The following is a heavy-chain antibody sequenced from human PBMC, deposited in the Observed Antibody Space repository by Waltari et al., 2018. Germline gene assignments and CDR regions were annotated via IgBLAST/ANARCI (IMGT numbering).Heavy chain of an antibody. V-gene: IGHV3-74*01. CDR1: GFTFSSNW. Sequence: EVQLVESGGVLVQPGGSLRLSCAASGFTFSSNWMHWVRQAPGKGLVWVSRMNNDGSSSTYADSVKGRFTISRDNAKNTLYLQMNSLRAEDTAVYYCARGTYYFDYWGQGTLVTVSS. J-gene: IGHJ4*02. CDR3: ARGTYYFDY. CDR2: MNNDGSSS.